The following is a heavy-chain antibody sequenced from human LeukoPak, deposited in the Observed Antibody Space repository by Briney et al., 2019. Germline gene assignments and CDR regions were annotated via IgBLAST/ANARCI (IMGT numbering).Heavy chain of an antibody. CDR1: GFTFSRYA. CDR3: AKDQRTISAFDI. Sequence: HPGGSLRLSCAASGFTFSRYAMSWVRQAPGKGLEWVSATSGSGGSTYYADSVKGRFTISRDNSKNTLYLQMNSLRGVDTAVYYCAKDQRTISAFDIWGQGTMVTVTS. J-gene: IGHJ3*02. V-gene: IGHV3-23*01. CDR2: TSGSGGST. D-gene: IGHD5-24*01.